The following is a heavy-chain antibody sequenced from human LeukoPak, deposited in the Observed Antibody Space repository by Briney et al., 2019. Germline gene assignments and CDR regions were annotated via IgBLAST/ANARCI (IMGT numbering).Heavy chain of an antibody. CDR3: ARDKSLSRYSSSSFDP. CDR1: GFTFSSYS. Sequence: GGSLRLSCPASGFTFSSYSMNWVRQAPGKGLEWVSSISSSSSYIYYADSVKGRFTISRDNAKNSLYLQMNSLRAEDTAVYYCARDKSLSRYSSSSFDPWGQGTLVTVSS. D-gene: IGHD6-13*01. CDR2: ISSSSSYI. V-gene: IGHV3-21*01. J-gene: IGHJ5*02.